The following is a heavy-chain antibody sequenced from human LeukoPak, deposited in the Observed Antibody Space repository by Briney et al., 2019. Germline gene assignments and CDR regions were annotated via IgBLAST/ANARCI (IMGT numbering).Heavy chain of an antibody. D-gene: IGHD1-7*01. J-gene: IGHJ4*02. CDR2: ISPNSGGT. Sequence: ASVKVSCKASGYTFTGYYIHWVRQAPGQGLEWMGWISPNSGGTNYAQKLQGRVTMTRDTSISTAYMELSWLKSDDTAVYYCARDRDGNYHFDYWGQGTLVTVSS. CDR1: GYTFTGYY. CDR3: ARDRDGNYHFDY. V-gene: IGHV1-2*02.